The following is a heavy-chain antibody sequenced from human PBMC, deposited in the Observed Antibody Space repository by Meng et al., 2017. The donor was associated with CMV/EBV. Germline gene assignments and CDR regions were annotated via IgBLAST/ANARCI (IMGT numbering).Heavy chain of an antibody. D-gene: IGHD2-2*01. V-gene: IGHV3-48*04. CDR2: ISSSSSTI. CDR1: GFTFSNAW. Sequence: GESLKISCAASGFTFSNAWMSWVRQAPGKGLEWVSYISSSSSTIYYADSVKGRFTISRDNAKNSLYLQMNSLRAEDTAVYYCARDLDAGVVVVPAAIFPYYYYGMDVWGQGTTVTVSS. CDR3: ARDLDAGVVVVPAAIFPYYYYGMDV. J-gene: IGHJ6*02.